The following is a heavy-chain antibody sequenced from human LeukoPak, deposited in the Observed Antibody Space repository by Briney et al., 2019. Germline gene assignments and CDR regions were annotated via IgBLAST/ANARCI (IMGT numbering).Heavy chain of an antibody. J-gene: IGHJ5*02. Sequence: GGSLRLSCAASGFTFSSYWMSWVRQAPGKGLEWVANIKQDGSEKYYVDFVKGRFTISRDNAKNSLYLQMNSLRAEDTAVYYCARAPRADDNWFDPWGQGTLVTVSS. CDR3: ARAPRADDNWFDP. CDR1: GFTFSSYW. CDR2: IKQDGSEK. V-gene: IGHV3-7*01. D-gene: IGHD5-24*01.